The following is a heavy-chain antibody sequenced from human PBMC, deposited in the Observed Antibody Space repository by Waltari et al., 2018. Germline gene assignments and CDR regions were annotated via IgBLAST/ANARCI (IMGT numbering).Heavy chain of an antibody. CDR3: AKMGSRARRYGWLEN. Sequence: QLQESGPGLVRPSETLSLTCTVSGGSISSGYWSWIRQPPGKPLESIGNIYYSGSTGYNPAHNSRVSISVDISKTQFSMNLTSVTAADTATYYCAKMGSRARRYGWLENWGRGILVTVSS. V-gene: IGHV4-59*01. J-gene: IGHJ4*02. D-gene: IGHD5-18*01. CDR2: IYYSGST. CDR1: GGSISSGY.